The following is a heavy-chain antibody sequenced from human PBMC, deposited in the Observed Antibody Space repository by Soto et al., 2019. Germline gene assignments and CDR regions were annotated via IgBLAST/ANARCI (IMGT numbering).Heavy chain of an antibody. CDR1: GFTFSSYG. V-gene: IGHV3-33*01. CDR3: ARDGFRREVAATDFDY. Sequence: GGSLRLSCAASGFTFSSYGMHWVRQAPGKGLEWVAVIWYDGSNKYYADSVKGRFTISRDNSKNTLYLQMNSLRAEDTAVYYCARDGFRREVAATDFDYWGQGTLVTVSS. CDR2: IWYDGSNK. J-gene: IGHJ4*02. D-gene: IGHD2-15*01.